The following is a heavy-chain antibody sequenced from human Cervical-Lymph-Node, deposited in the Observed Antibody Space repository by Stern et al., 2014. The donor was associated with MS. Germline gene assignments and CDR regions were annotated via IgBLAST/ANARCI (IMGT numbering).Heavy chain of an antibody. Sequence: QVQLVQSGSELRKPGASVNISCKASGYTFSRYAVNCLRQVPGQGLEWMGWIITNTGNPTYARGLTGRFVFSLDTSVTTAYLQISSLKADDTAIYYCARETDTSGYYFDHWGQGVLVTVSS. CDR1: GYTFSRYA. CDR2: IITNTGNP. D-gene: IGHD3-22*01. V-gene: IGHV7-4-1*02. CDR3: ARETDTSGYYFDH. J-gene: IGHJ4*02.